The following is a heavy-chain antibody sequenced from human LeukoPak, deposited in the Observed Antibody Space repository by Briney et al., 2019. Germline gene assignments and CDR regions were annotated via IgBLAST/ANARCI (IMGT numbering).Heavy chain of an antibody. CDR3: ARSHFGELLLPFDY. CDR2: ISSSGSTI. J-gene: IGHJ4*02. D-gene: IGHD3-10*01. Sequence: PGGSLRLSCAASGFTFSSYEMNWVRQAPGKGLEWGSYISSSGSTIYYADSVKGRFTISRDNAKNSLYLQMNSLRAEDTAVYYCARSHFGELLLPFDYWGQGTLVTVSS. CDR1: GFTFSSYE. V-gene: IGHV3-48*03.